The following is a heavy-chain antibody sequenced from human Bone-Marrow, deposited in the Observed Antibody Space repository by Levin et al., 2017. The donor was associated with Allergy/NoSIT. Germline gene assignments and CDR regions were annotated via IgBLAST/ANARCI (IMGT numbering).Heavy chain of an antibody. CDR2: NYYRGTTYYGP. V-gene: IGHV4-59*11. Sequence: PSETLSLTCIVSGGLTDDHYWTWFRQTPEKGLEWIGNNYYRGTTYYGPNYSPSLKSRLTISLDASKSQFNLSVHSVTASDSAVYYCARASGDYRFVGNYYVDVWGKGTTVTVS. D-gene: IGHD3-16*02. CDR3: ARASGDYRFVGNYYVDV. CDR1: GGLTDDHY. J-gene: IGHJ6*03.